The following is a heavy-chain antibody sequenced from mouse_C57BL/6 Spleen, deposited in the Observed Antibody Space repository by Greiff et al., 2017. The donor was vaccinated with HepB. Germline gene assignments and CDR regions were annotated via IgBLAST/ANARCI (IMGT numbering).Heavy chain of an antibody. J-gene: IGHJ1*03. CDR3: ARWTTTVVDWYFDV. V-gene: IGHV1-18*01. D-gene: IGHD1-1*01. Sequence: EVQLQQSGPELVKPGASVKIPCKASGYTFTDYNMDWVKQSHGKSLEWIGDINPNNGGTIYNQKFKGKATLTVDKSSSTAYMELRSLTSEDTAVYYCARWTTTVVDWYFDVWGTGTTVTVSS. CDR2: INPNNGGT. CDR1: GYTFTDYN.